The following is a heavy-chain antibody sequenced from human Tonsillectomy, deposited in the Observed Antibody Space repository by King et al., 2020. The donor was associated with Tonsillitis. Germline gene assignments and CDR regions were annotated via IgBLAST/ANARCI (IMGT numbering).Heavy chain of an antibody. V-gene: IGHV3-33*05. J-gene: IGHJ4*02. CDR2: ISFDGRT. D-gene: IGHD6-19*01. CDR1: GFPFRSYG. CDR3: ARERLYDRGWGIDN. Sequence: QLVQSGGGVVQPGGSLRVSCAASGFPFRSYGMHWVRQAPGKGLEWVAVISFDGRTKYADAVKGRFTTSRDNSMNTLYLQLNSLRVEDTAVYYCARERLYDRGWGIDNWGQGTLVTVSS.